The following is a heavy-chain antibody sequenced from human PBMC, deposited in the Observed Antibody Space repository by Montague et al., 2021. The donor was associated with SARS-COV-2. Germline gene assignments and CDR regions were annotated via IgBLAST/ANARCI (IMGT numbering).Heavy chain of an antibody. CDR2: IYYSGST. D-gene: IGHD6-13*01. Sequence: SETLSLTRTVSGGSISSYYWSWIRQPPGKGLEWIGYIYYSGSTYYNPSLKSRVTISADTSKNQFSLKLSSVTAADTAVYYCARHKRWRIAAAGRDFDYWGQGTLVTVSS. V-gene: IGHV4-59*08. J-gene: IGHJ4*02. CDR1: GGSISSYY. CDR3: ARHKRWRIAAAGRDFDY.